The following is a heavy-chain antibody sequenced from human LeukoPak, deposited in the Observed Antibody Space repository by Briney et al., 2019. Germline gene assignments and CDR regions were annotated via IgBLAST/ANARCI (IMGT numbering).Heavy chain of an antibody. CDR1: GYTFTSYA. V-gene: IGHV1-3*01. Sequence: ASVKVSCRASGYTFTSYAMHWVRQAPGQRLEWMGWINAGNGNTKYSQEFQGRVTITRDTYASTAYMELSSLRSEDTAVYYCARDRVPIAVTGTGDYFDYWGQGTLVTVSS. D-gene: IGHD6-19*01. J-gene: IGHJ4*02. CDR2: INAGNGNT. CDR3: ARDRVPIAVTGTGDYFDY.